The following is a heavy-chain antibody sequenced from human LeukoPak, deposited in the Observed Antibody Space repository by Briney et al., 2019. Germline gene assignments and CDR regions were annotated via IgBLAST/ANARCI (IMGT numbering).Heavy chain of an antibody. CDR2: IIPIFGTA. CDR3: ARGRSGQQLDETPTFDY. CDR1: GGTFSSYA. D-gene: IGHD6-13*01. V-gene: IGHV1-69*13. Sequence: ASVKVSCKASGGTFSSYAISWVRQAPGQGLEWMGGIIPIFGTANYAQRFQARVTITADESTSTAYMELSSLRSEDTAVYYCARGRSGQQLDETPTFDYWGQGTLVTVSS. J-gene: IGHJ4*02.